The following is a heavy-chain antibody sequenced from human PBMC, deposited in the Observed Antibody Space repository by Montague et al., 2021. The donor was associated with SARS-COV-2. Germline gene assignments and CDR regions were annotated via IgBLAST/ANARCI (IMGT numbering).Heavy chain of an antibody. CDR3: AANGGGWVRLSSWFDH. V-gene: IGHV4-39*01. D-gene: IGHD2/OR15-2a*01. CDR1: GASISSSSYY. J-gene: IGHJ5*02. Sequence: SETLSLTCTVSGASISSSSYYWGWIRQPPGKGLEWIGCISYSGSTYYNPSLKSRVTISVDTSKNQFSLKLSSVTAADTAVYCCAANGGGWVRLSSWFDHWGQGTLVTVSS. CDR2: ISYSGST.